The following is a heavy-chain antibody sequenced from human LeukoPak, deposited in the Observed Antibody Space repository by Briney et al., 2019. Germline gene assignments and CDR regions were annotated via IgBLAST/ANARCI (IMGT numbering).Heavy chain of an antibody. D-gene: IGHD3-16*02. V-gene: IGHV3-7*01. J-gene: IGHJ6*03. CDR2: IKQDGSDK. CDR1: GFTFSNNW. Sequence: GGSLRLSCAASGFTFSNNWMSWVRQAPGKGLEWVANIKQDGSDKYYVDSVKGRFTISRDNAKNSLYLQMNSLRAEDTAVYYCARDHHHRLWDDYYYYMDVWGKGTTVTISS. CDR3: ARDHHHRLWDDYYYYMDV.